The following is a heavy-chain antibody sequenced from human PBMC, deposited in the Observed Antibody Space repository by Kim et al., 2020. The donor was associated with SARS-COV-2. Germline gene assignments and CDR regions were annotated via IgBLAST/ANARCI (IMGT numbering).Heavy chain of an antibody. V-gene: IGHV4-59*09. Sequence: EWIGYIYYSGSTNSNPSRKSRVTISVDTSKNQFSLKLSSVTAADTAVYYCARGITFGGVIVIRRAWFDPWGQGTLVTVSS. J-gene: IGHJ5*02. D-gene: IGHD3-16*02. CDR3: ARGITFGGVIVIRRAWFDP. CDR2: IYYSGST.